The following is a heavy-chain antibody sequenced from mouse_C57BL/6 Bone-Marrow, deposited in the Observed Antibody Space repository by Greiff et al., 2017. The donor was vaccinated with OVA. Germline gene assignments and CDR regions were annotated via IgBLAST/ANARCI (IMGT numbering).Heavy chain of an antibody. CDR1: GFTIKDYS. V-gene: IGHV14-4*01. CDR2: SDPENGDT. D-gene: IGHD6-2*01. J-gene: IGHJ3*01. CDR3: TTPDLSFLAY. Sequence: EVQLQQSGAELVRPGASVKLSCTASGFTIKDYSMHWVKQRPKQGLEWIGWSDPENGDTEYASKFKGKATITADTASTSAYLQLCSLTSEYTAVYYCTTPDLSFLAYWGQGTLVTVSA.